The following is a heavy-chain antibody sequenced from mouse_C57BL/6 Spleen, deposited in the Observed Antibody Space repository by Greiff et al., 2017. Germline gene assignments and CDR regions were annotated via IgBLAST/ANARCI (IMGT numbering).Heavy chain of an antibody. V-gene: IGHV1-81*01. CDR1: GYTFTSYG. CDR3: AIYGSSYQAWFAY. J-gene: IGHJ3*01. CDR2: IYPRSGNT. D-gene: IGHD1-1*01. Sequence: QVQLQQSGAELARPGASVKLSCKASGYTFTSYGISWVKQRTGQGLEWIGEIYPRSGNTYYNEKFKGKATLTADKSSSTAYMELRSLTSEDSAVYFCAIYGSSYQAWFAYWGQGTLVTVSA.